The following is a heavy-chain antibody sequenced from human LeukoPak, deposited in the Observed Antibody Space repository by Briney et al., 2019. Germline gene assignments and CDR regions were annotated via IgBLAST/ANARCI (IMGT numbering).Heavy chain of an antibody. CDR2: ISAYNGNT. J-gene: IGHJ4*02. D-gene: IGHD3-22*01. CDR1: GYTFTSYG. V-gene: IGHV1-18*01. Sequence: VASVKVSCKASGYTFTSYGISWVRQAPGQGLEWMGWISAYNGNTNYAQKLQGRVTMTTDTSTSTAYMELRSLRSDDTAVYYCARDSPTYYYDSSGYYYPGDHWGQGTLVTVSS. CDR3: ARDSPTYYYDSSGYYYPGDH.